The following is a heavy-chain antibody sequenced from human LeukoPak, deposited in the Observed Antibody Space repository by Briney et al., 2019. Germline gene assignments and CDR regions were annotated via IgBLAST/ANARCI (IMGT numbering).Heavy chain of an antibody. Sequence: ASVKVSCKASGYTFTGYYMHWVRQAPGQGLEWMGWINPNSGGTNYAQKFQGRVTMTRDTSISTAYMELSSLRSEDTAVYYCARGSGSSWYGRRYYFDYWGQGTLVTVSS. V-gene: IGHV1-2*02. CDR1: GYTFTGYY. CDR3: ARGSGSSWYGRRYYFDY. CDR2: INPNSGGT. D-gene: IGHD6-13*01. J-gene: IGHJ4*02.